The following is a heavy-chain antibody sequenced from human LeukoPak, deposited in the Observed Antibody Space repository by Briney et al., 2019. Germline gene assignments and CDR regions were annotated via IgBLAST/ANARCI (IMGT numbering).Heavy chain of an antibody. CDR2: ISYDGSNK. Sequence: RGGSLRLSCAASGFTFSSYAMHWVRQAPGKGLEWVAVISYDGSNKYYADSVKGRFTISRDNSENTLYLQMNSLRAEDTAVYYCARARMSYRYTGWFDPWGQGTLVTVSS. V-gene: IGHV3-30-3*01. CDR3: ARARMSYRYTGWFDP. D-gene: IGHD3-16*02. CDR1: GFTFSSYA. J-gene: IGHJ5*02.